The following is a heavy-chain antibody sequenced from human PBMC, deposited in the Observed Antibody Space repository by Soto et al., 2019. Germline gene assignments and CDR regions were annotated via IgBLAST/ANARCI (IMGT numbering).Heavy chain of an antibody. J-gene: IGHJ4*02. Sequence: GESLKLSCAASGFTFSDYALNWVRQTPGKGLEWVAFISSSGATIYYAESVRGRFTISRVNAKNSLYLQMNSLTDDDTAMYYCAPFWSGYYAFDYWGQGALVTVSS. CDR1: GFTFSDYA. D-gene: IGHD3-3*01. V-gene: IGHV3-48*02. CDR3: APFWSGYYAFDY. CDR2: ISSSGATI.